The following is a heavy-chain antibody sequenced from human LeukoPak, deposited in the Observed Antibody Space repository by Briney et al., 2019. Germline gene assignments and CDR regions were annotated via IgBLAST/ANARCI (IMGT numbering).Heavy chain of an antibody. V-gene: IGHV1-2*06. CDR3: AKVPPSITAAGNWLGP. D-gene: IGHD6-13*01. J-gene: IGHJ5*02. Sequence: ASVKVSCKASGYTFTGYYIHWVRQAPGQGLEWMGRITPNTGGTDYAQKFQGRVTMTRDTSITTAYMELSRLTSDDTAIYYCAKVPPSITAAGNWLGPWGQGALVTISS. CDR2: ITPNTGGT. CDR1: GYTFTGYY.